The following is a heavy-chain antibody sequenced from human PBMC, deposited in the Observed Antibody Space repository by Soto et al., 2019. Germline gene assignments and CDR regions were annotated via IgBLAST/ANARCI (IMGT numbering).Heavy chain of an antibody. J-gene: IGHJ4*02. V-gene: IGHV4-34*01. Sequence: QVQLQQWGAGLLKPSETLSLTCAVYGGSFSGYYWSWIRQPPGKGLEWIGEINHSGSTNYNPSLKSRVTISVDKSMIQFSLKLSSVTAADTAVYYCASGRYCTNGVCSPFDYWGQGTLVTVSS. CDR2: INHSGST. D-gene: IGHD2-8*01. CDR3: ASGRYCTNGVCSPFDY. CDR1: GGSFSGYY.